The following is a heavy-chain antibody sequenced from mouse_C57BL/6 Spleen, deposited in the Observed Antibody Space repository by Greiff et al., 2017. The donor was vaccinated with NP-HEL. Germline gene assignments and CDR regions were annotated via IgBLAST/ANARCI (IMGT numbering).Heavy chain of an antibody. J-gene: IGHJ3*01. CDR3: ARGGGNRAWFAY. D-gene: IGHD2-1*01. CDR2: IDPSDSET. V-gene: IGHV1-52*01. Sequence: QVQLQQSGAELVRPGSSVKLSCKASGYTFTSYWMHWVKQRPIQGLEWIGNIDPSDSETHYNQKFKDKATLPVDKSSSTAYMQLSSLTSEDSSVYYCARGGGNRAWFAYWGQGTLVTVSA. CDR1: GYTFTSYW.